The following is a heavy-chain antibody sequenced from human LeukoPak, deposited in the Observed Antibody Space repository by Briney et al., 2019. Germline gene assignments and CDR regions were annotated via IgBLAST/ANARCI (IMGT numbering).Heavy chain of an antibody. CDR1: GYTFTSYY. CDR3: ARETLRYFDWLSAPSFDY. Sequence: ASVKVSCKASGYTFTSYYMHWVRQAPGQGLEWMGIINPNGGSTSYAQKFQGRVTMTRDMTTSTVYMELSSLRSEDTAVYYCARETLRYFDWLSAPSFDYWGQGTLVTVSS. CDR2: INPNGGST. J-gene: IGHJ4*02. D-gene: IGHD3-9*01. V-gene: IGHV1-46*01.